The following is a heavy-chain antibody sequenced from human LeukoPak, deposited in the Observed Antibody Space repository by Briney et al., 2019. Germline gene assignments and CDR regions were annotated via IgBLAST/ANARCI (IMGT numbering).Heavy chain of an antibody. V-gene: IGHV4-59*12. Sequence: SETLSLTCTVSGGSISSYYWSWIRQPPGKGLEWIGYIYYSGSTNYNPSLKSRVTISVDTSKNQFSLKLSSVTAADTAVYYCARSVGVVVAAIDYWGQGTLVTVSS. CDR1: GGSISSYY. CDR3: ARSVGVVVAAIDY. J-gene: IGHJ4*02. D-gene: IGHD2-15*01. CDR2: IYYSGST.